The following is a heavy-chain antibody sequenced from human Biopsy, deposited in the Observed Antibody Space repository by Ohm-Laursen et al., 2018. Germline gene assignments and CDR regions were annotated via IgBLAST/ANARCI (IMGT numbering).Heavy chain of an antibody. D-gene: IGHD3-22*01. CDR1: GGSFSDYY. CDR3: VRGVDYYDPYHYYALDV. V-gene: IGHV4-34*01. J-gene: IGHJ6*02. Sequence: GTLSLTCAVYGGSFSDYYWSWIRQPPGQGLEWIGEINHRGATNYNPSHRSRVTISVDTSKNQFSLRVRSVTAADTAVYYCVRGVDYYDPYHYYALDVWGQGTTVTVSS. CDR2: INHRGAT.